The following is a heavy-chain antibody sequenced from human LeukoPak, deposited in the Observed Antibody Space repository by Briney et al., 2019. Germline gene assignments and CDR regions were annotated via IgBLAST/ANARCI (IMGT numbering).Heavy chain of an antibody. D-gene: IGHD3-22*01. J-gene: IGHJ3*02. CDR1: GYIFTSYY. CDR2: INPSGGSI. CDR3: ARGRNYYDSSRYYYEGDAFDI. V-gene: IGHV1-46*01. Sequence: ASVKVSCKASGYIFTSYYMYWVRQAPGQGLEWMGIINPSGGSIRYAQKFQGRVTMTRDTSTSTVYMELSSLRSEDTAVYYCARGRNYYDSSRYYYEGDAFDIWGQGTMVTVSS.